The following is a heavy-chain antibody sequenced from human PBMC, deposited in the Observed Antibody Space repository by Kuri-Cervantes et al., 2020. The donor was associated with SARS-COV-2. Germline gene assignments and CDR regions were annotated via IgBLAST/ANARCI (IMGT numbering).Heavy chain of an antibody. CDR3: ATTTVVIGSYYYYYGMDV. Sequence: GGSLRLSCTASGFTFGDYAMSWFRQAPGKGLEWVAFIRSKAYGGTKEYAASVKGRFAISRDDSERIAHLQMNSLKTEDTAVYYCATTTVVIGSYYYYYGMDVWGQGTTVTVSS. CDR1: GFTFGDYA. J-gene: IGHJ6*02. V-gene: IGHV3-49*03. D-gene: IGHD4-23*01. CDR2: IRSKAYGGTK.